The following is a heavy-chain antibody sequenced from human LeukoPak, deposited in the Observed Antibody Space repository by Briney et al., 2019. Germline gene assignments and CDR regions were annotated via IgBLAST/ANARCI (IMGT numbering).Heavy chain of an antibody. J-gene: IGHJ3*02. D-gene: IGHD6-19*01. CDR1: GFTFSSYG. CDR3: ARDNARYSSGWYGAFDI. CDR2: ISYDGSNK. V-gene: IGHV3-30*03. Sequence: PGGSLRLSCAASGFTFSSYGMHWVRQAPGKGLEWVAVISYDGSNKYYADSVKGRFTISRDNSKNTLYLQMNSLRAEDTAVYYCARDNARYSSGWYGAFDIWGQGTMVTVSS.